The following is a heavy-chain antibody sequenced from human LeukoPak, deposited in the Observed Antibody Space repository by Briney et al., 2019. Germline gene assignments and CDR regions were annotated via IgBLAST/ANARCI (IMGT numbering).Heavy chain of an antibody. CDR3: AKVRGNYDFWSGFDY. CDR1: GFSFSTYG. CDR2: IRYDGSNK. V-gene: IGHV3-30*02. J-gene: IGHJ4*02. Sequence: PGGSLRLSCAASGFSFSTYGMHWVRQAPGKGLEWVAFIRYDGSNKYYADSVKGQFTISRDNSKNTLYLQMNSLRPEDTAVYYCAKVRGNYDFWSGFDYWGQGTLVTVFS. D-gene: IGHD3-3*01.